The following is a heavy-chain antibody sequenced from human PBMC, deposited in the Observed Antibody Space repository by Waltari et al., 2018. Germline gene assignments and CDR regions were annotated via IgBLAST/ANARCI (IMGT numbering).Heavy chain of an antibody. CDR3: ARYYGNGEGWLDP. J-gene: IGHJ5*02. CDR1: GGSISSGSYY. V-gene: IGHV4-39*07. Sequence: QLQLQESGPGLVKPSETLSLTCTVSGGSISSGSYYWGWILQPPGKGLESIGYISYSGTTYYNLSLKSRVTMSVDTSRDQYSLSLRSVAAADTAVYYCARYYGNGEGWLDPWGQGTLVTVSS. CDR2: ISYSGTT. D-gene: IGHD3-3*01.